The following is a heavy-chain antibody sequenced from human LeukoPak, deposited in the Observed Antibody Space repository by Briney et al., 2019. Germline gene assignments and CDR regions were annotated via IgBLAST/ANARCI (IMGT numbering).Heavy chain of an antibody. CDR2: IIPIFGTA. J-gene: IGHJ6*03. CDR1: GGTFSSYA. V-gene: IGHV1-69*05. D-gene: IGHD3-3*01. CDR3: ARSPTDFWSGYRSEYYYYYYMDV. Sequence: SVKVSCKASGGTFSSYAISWVRQAPGQGLEWMGGIIPIFGTANYAQKFQRRVTITTDESTSTAYMELSSLRSEDTAVYYCARSPTDFWSGYRSEYYYYYYMDVWGKGTTVTVSS.